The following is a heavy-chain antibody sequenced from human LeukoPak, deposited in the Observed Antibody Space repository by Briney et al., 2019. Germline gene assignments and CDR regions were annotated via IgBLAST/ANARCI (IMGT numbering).Heavy chain of an antibody. D-gene: IGHD5-18*01. Sequence: GGSLRLSCAASGFTFSSYSMNWVRQAPGKGLEWVSYISSSSSTIYYADSVKGRFTISRDNTKNSLYLQMNSLRAEDTAVYYCARDREWIQLWFRTSPHYYFDYWGQGTLVTVSS. CDR1: GFTFSSYS. V-gene: IGHV3-48*04. CDR3: ARDREWIQLWFRTSPHYYFDY. CDR2: ISSSSSTI. J-gene: IGHJ4*02.